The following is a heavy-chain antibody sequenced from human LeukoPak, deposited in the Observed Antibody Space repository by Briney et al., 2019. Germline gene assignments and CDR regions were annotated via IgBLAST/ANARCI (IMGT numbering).Heavy chain of an antibody. J-gene: IGHJ6*02. D-gene: IGHD6-13*01. CDR3: ARASAAAENHYYYYGMDV. CDR1: GFTFSSYW. CDR2: INSDGSST. V-gene: IGHV3-74*01. Sequence: PGGSLRLSCAASGFTFSSYWMHWVRQAPGKGLVWVSRINSDGSSTSYADSVKGRFTISRDNAKNTLYLQMNSLRAEDTAVYYCARASAAAENHYYYYGMDVWGQGTTVTVSS.